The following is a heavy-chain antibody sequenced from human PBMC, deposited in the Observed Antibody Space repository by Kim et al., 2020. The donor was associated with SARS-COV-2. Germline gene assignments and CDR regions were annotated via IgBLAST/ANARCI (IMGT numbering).Heavy chain of an antibody. CDR3: ARDHGEFTMVRGVTFYYYYGMDV. J-gene: IGHJ6*02. CDR1: GFTFSSYS. CDR2: ISSSSSYI. V-gene: IGHV3-21*01. D-gene: IGHD3-10*01. Sequence: GGSLRLSCAASGFTFSSYSMNWVRQAPGKGLEWVSSISSSSSYIYYADSVKGRFTISRDNAKNSLYLQMNSLRAEDTAVYYCARDHGEFTMVRGVTFYYYYGMDVWGQGTTVTVSS.